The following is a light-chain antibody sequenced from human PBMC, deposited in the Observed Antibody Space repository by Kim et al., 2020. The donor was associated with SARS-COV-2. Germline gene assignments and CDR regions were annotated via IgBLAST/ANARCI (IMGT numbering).Light chain of an antibody. Sequence: GQSFAISCTGTSSDIGSNSLVSWYQQYPGEAPKLMIYEGSKRPSGVSPRFSGSKSGNTASLTISGLQAEDEADYYCCSHAGGGTMLFGGGTQLTVL. CDR3: CSHAGGGTML. CDR1: SSDIGSNSL. V-gene: IGLV2-23*01. J-gene: IGLJ2*01. CDR2: EGS.